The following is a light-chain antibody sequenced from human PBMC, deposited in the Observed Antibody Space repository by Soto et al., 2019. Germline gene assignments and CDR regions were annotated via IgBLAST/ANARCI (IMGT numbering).Light chain of an antibody. V-gene: IGKV1-17*01. CDR2: TAS. CDR3: LQHNTYPYT. CDR1: QGIRSD. J-gene: IGKJ2*01. Sequence: DIPMTQSPSSLSASVGDRVTITCRASQGIRSDLGWFQQKPGKAPKRLIYTASSLQSGVPSRFSGSGSGTEFSLTISSLQPEDFATYYCLQHNTYPYTFGQGTKLEIK.